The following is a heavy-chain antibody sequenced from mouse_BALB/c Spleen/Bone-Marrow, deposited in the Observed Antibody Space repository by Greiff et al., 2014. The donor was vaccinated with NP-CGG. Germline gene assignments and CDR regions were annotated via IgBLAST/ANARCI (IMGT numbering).Heavy chain of an antibody. Sequence: QVQLQQSGPEVVKPGAPVKVSCKASGYTFTSYWMNWVKQRPGRGLEWVGRIDPSDSETHYNQKFKDKATLTVDKSSSTAYIQLSSLTSEDSAVYYCARDHFYSGNYVFAYWGQGTLVTVSA. J-gene: IGHJ3*01. D-gene: IGHD2-1*01. CDR2: IDPSDSET. CDR1: GYTFTSYW. CDR3: ARDHFYSGNYVFAY. V-gene: IGHV1-69*02.